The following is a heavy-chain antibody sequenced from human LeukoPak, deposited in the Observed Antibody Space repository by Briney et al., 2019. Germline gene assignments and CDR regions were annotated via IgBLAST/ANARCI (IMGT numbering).Heavy chain of an antibody. CDR1: GYTFTGYY. CDR3: AKANSYGYPDAFDI. D-gene: IGHD5-18*01. J-gene: IGHJ3*02. V-gene: IGHV1-2*02. CDR2: INPKSGGT. Sequence: ASVKVSCKASGYTFTGYYMHWVRQAPGQGVEWMGWINPKSGGTNYAQKFQGRVTITRDTSISTAYMELSRLRSDDTSVYYCAKANSYGYPDAFDIWGQGTMVTVSS.